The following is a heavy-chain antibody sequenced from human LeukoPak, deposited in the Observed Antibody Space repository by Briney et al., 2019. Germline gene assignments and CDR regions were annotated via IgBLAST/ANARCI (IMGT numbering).Heavy chain of an antibody. Sequence: GGSLRLSCAASEFNFSNFSMNWVRQAPGKGLEWVSYINTNGRTISYADSVKGRFAISRDNSKNTLYLQMNSLRAEDTAVYYCVRDGSGYAMWDWGQGTLVTVSS. J-gene: IGHJ4*02. CDR3: VRDGSGYAMWD. CDR2: INTNGRTI. D-gene: IGHD5-12*01. CDR1: EFNFSNFS. V-gene: IGHV3-48*01.